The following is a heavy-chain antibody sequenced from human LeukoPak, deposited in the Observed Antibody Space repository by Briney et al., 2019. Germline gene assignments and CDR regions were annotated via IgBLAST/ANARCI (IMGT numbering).Heavy chain of an antibody. CDR3: AREVRSSGYSLDY. J-gene: IGHJ4*02. V-gene: IGHV4-4*07. D-gene: IGHD3-22*01. Sequence: PSETLSLTRTVSGGSISSYYWSWIRQPAGKGQEWIGRIYSSGSTNYNPSLKSRVTMSVDTSKNQFSLKLRSVTAADTAVYYCAREVRSSGYSLDYWGQGTLVTVSS. CDR2: IYSSGST. CDR1: GGSISSYY.